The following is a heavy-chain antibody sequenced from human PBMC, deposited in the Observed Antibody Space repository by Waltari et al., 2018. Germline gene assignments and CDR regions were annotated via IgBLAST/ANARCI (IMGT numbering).Heavy chain of an antibody. CDR1: VGSFIVYY. Sequence: QVQLQQWGAGLLKPWATLSLTCAVYVGSFIVYYWSWLLQPQGRGLGWMGEINHSGSTNYNPSLKSRVTISVDTSKNQFSLKLSSVTAADTAVYYCARVKRIRITIFGVVSFYGMDVWGQGTTVTVSS. J-gene: IGHJ6*02. CDR2: INHSGST. V-gene: IGHV4-34*01. D-gene: IGHD3-3*01. CDR3: ARVKRIRITIFGVVSFYGMDV.